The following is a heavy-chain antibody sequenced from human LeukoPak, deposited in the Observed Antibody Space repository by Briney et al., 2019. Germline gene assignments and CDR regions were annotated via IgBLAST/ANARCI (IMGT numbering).Heavy chain of an antibody. D-gene: IGHD3-22*01. Sequence: GGSLRLSCEASGFKFSDAWMNWVRQAPGKGLEWVGRIKSKTDGGTTDYAAPVKGRFTISRDDSKNMVYLQMNSLKTEDTAVYYCTTRKYYDSSGFDYWGQGILVTVSS. CDR2: IKSKTDGGTT. J-gene: IGHJ4*02. CDR1: GFKFSDAW. V-gene: IGHV3-15*01. CDR3: TTRKYYDSSGFDY.